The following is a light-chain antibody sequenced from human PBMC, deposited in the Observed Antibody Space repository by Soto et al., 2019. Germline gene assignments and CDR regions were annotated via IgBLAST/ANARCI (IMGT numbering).Light chain of an antibody. V-gene: IGLV2-23*02. Sequence: QSALTQPASVSGSPGQSVTISCTGTNTALGNYNLVSWYHQPPGKAPKLIIYEVAKRPSGVSTRFSGSKSGDTASLTISGLQAEDEGDYFCCSYADNNGLFGGGTKVTVL. CDR3: CSYADNNGL. CDR1: NTALGNYNL. CDR2: EVA. J-gene: IGLJ3*02.